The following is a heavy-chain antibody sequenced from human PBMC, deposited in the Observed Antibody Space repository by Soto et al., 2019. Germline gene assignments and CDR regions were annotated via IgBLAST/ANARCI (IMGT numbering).Heavy chain of an antibody. CDR3: ARLSYSDALEV. Sequence: QVQLVQSGAEVRTPGASVKISCKASGYTFRSYGVQWVRQAPGQGLDWVVWSNGGVNGFTKYSQDLQDRVTITRDTASSTIYMELRSLTSVDTAVYYCARLSYSDALEVWGQWTTVTVSS. J-gene: IGHJ6*02. V-gene: IGHV1-3*02. D-gene: IGHD3-16*01. CDR1: GYTFRSYG. CDR2: SNGGVNGFT.